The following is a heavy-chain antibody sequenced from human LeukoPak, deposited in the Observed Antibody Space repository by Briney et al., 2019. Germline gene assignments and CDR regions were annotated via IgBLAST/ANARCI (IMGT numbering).Heavy chain of an antibody. CDR1: GFTFSTHI. V-gene: IGHV3-48*02. CDR2: ISSSSSTI. D-gene: IGHD4-23*01. CDR3: AAERRGSSYYDGKEAFDH. J-gene: IGHJ4*02. Sequence: GGSLRLSCAASGFTFSTHIMNWVRQAPGKGLEWVSYISSSSSTIYYADSVKGRFTITRDNAKNSLYLQINSLRDEDTAVYYCAAERRGSSYYDGKEAFDHWGQGTLVAVSS.